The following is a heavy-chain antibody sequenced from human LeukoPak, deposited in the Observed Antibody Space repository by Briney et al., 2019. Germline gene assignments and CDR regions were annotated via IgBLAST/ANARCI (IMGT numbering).Heavy chain of an antibody. V-gene: IGHV3-21*01. D-gene: IGHD5-12*01. J-gene: IGHJ4*02. Sequence: GGALRLSCAASGFTFSSYSMNWVRQAPGKGLEWVSSISSSSMYIYYSDSVNGRFTISRDNAKNSLYLKMNSLRAEDTAVYYCASALQRLFDYWGPGTLVTVSS. CDR1: GFTFSSYS. CDR3: ASALQRLFDY. CDR2: ISSSSMYI.